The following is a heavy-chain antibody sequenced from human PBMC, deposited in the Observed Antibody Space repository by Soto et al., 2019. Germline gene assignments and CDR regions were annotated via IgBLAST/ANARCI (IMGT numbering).Heavy chain of an antibody. Sequence: PSETLSLTCTVSGGSISSSSYYWGWIRQPPGKGLEWIGSIYYSGSTYYNPSLKSRVTISADTSKNQFSLKLSSVTAADTAVYYCARSSEGVTIFGEAQDPNYDGMDVWGQGTTVTVSS. CDR3: ARSSEGVTIFGEAQDPNYDGMDV. CDR2: IYYSGST. CDR1: GGSISSSSYY. V-gene: IGHV4-39*01. D-gene: IGHD3-3*01. J-gene: IGHJ6*02.